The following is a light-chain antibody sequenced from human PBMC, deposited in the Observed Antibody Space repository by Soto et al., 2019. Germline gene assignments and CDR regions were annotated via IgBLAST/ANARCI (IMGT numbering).Light chain of an antibody. Sequence: EIVLTQSPGTLSLSPGERVTLSCRASQSVSSSYLTWYQQKPGQAPRLLIYGASTRATSIPARFSGSGSGTDFTLTISSLQPEDFAVYYCQQDYNLPPTFGQGTKVDI. J-gene: IGKJ1*01. V-gene: IGKV3D-7*01. CDR3: QQDYNLPPT. CDR1: QSVSSSY. CDR2: GAS.